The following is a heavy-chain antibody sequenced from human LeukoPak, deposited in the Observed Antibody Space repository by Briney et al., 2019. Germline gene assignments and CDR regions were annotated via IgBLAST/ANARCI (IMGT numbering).Heavy chain of an antibody. Sequence: NFANYGVSWIRQPPGKGLEWIGYIYYSGSTYYNPSLKSRVTISVDTSKNQFSLKLSSVTAADTAVYYCARELISPGAFDIWGQGTMVTVSS. D-gene: IGHD6-6*01. V-gene: IGHV4-30-4*08. J-gene: IGHJ3*02. CDR2: IYYSGST. CDR1: NFANYG. CDR3: ARELISPGAFDI.